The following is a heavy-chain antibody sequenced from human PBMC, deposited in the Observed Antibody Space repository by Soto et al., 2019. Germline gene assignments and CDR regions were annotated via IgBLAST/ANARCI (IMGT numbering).Heavy chain of an antibody. D-gene: IGHD6-19*01. V-gene: IGHV3-49*03. CDR1: GFTVGVYA. CDR2: IRSRAYGGTT. Sequence: PGGSLRLSCAASGFTVGVYAMSWFRQAPGKGLEWEGFIRSRAYGGTTEYAASVKGRFTISRDDSKSIAYLQMNSPKTEDTAVYYCTRVPEGLGRGWYAGAFFDYWGQGTLVTVSS. CDR3: TRVPEGLGRGWYAGAFFDY. J-gene: IGHJ4*02.